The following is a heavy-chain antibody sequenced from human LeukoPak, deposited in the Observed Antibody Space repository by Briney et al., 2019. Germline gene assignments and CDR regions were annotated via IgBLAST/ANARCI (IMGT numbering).Heavy chain of an antibody. CDR3: ARDHPNSITMVRGTLRGDY. CDR2: ISAYNGNT. D-gene: IGHD3-10*01. Sequence: GASVKVSCKASGYTFTSYGISWMRQAPGQGLEWMGWISAYNGNTNYAQKLQGRVTMTTDTSTSTAYMELRSLRSDDTAVYYCARDHPNSITMVRGTLRGDYWGQGTLVTVSS. CDR1: GYTFTSYG. J-gene: IGHJ4*02. V-gene: IGHV1-18*01.